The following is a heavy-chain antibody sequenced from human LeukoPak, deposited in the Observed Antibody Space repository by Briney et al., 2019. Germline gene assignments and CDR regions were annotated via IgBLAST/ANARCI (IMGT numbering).Heavy chain of an antibody. V-gene: IGHV4-59*08. CDR2: IYYSGST. D-gene: IGHD2-2*01. J-gene: IGHJ5*02. CDR3: ARLASSTSLLYWFDP. CDR1: GGSISSYY. Sequence: SETLSLICTVSGGSISSYYWSWIRQPPGKGLEWIGYIYYSGSTNYNPSLKSRVTISVDTSKNQFSLKLSSVTAADTAVYYCARLASSTSLLYWFDPWGQGTLVTVSS.